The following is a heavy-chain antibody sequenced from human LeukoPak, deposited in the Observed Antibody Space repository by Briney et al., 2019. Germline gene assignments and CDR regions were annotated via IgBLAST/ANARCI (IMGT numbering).Heavy chain of an antibody. CDR1: GFTFDDYA. J-gene: IGHJ4*02. D-gene: IGHD5-18*01. Sequence: GRSLRLSCAASGFTFDDYAMHWVRQAPGKGLEWVSGISWNSGNIGYADSVKGRFTISRDNAKNSLYLQMNSLRAEDTALYYCAKGILHDTAMVNYFDYWGQGTLVTVSS. CDR3: AKGILHDTAMVNYFDY. CDR2: ISWNSGNI. V-gene: IGHV3-9*01.